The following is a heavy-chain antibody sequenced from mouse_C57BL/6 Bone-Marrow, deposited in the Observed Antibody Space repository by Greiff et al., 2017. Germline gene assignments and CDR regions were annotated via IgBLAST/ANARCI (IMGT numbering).Heavy chain of an antibody. D-gene: IGHD1-1*01. CDR2: INYDGSST. V-gene: IGHV5-16*01. J-gene: IGHJ1*03. CDR3: ARDYYGIYFDV. Sequence: EVMLVESEGGLVQPGSSMKLSCTASGFTFSDYYMAWVRQVPEKGLEWVANINYDGSSTYYLDSLKSRFILSRDNAKNILYLQMSSLKSEDTATYYCARDYYGIYFDVWGTGTTVTVSS. CDR1: GFTFSDYY.